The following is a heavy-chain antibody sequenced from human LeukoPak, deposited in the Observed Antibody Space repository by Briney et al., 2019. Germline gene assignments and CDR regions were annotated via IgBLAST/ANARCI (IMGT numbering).Heavy chain of an antibody. J-gene: IGHJ4*02. CDR3: GFQKEWSLTEYHFDY. Sequence: SETLSLTCTVSGYSISSGYYCGWIRQPPGKGLEWIGSVYHSGSTYYNPSLKSRVTISMDKSKNQFSLKLTAVTAADTAVYYCGFQKEWSLTEYHFDYWGQGTLVTVSS. CDR2: VYHSGST. V-gene: IGHV4-38-2*02. CDR1: GYSISSGYY. D-gene: IGHD3-3*01.